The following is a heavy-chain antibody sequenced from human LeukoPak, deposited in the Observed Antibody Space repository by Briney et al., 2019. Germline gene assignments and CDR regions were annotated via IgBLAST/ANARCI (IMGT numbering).Heavy chain of an antibody. D-gene: IGHD2-15*01. V-gene: IGHV3-30*02. CDR1: GLRFSRGG. J-gene: IGHJ4*02. CDR3: AKVRYCSGVNCYPDDN. CDR2: IQYDESSK. Sequence: GSLGLSCKASGLRFSRGGMHWIRQAPGKGLEWLAFIQYDESSKYYADSVKGRFTISRDNSKNTLYLQMNSLSTEDTAVYYCAKVRYCSGVNCYPDDNWGQGTLVTVSS.